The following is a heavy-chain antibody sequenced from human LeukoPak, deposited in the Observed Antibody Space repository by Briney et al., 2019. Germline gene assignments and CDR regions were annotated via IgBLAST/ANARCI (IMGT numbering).Heavy chain of an antibody. Sequence: ASVKVSCKASGYTFTDYYMHWVRQAPGQGLEWMGRINPKSDGTNYAQKFQGRVTMTRDTSISTAYMELSRLRSDDTAVYYCASESNYYDSGSYYNGVWFDPWGQGTLVTVSS. J-gene: IGHJ5*02. D-gene: IGHD3-10*01. CDR2: INPKSDGT. CDR1: GYTFTDYY. V-gene: IGHV1-2*06. CDR3: ASESNYYDSGSYYNGVWFDP.